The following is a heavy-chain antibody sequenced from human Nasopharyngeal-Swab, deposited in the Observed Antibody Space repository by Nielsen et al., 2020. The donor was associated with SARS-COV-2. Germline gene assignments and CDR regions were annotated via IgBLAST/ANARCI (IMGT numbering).Heavy chain of an antibody. D-gene: IGHD5-18*01. J-gene: IGHJ4*02. Sequence: VRQAPGKGLEWVSAISGSGQSTYHADSVKGRFTISRDNSKNTLYLQMNSLRAEDTAVYYCAKRQKMQLWLDLFDSWGQGTLVTVSS. CDR3: AKRQKMQLWLDLFDS. V-gene: IGHV3-23*01. CDR2: ISGSGQST.